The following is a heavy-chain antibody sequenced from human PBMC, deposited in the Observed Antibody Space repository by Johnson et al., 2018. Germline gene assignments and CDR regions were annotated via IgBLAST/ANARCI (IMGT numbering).Heavy chain of an antibody. J-gene: IGHJ1*01. Sequence: VQLVQSGGGAVQPGRSLRLSCAASGFPFNAYGMHWVRQAPGKGLEWVAVISYDGTNKYYVDSVKGRFTIPRDNSKNTLYLQMNSLRAEDTAVYYCAKAGTTIVRDAGYFQHWGQGALVTVSA. CDR2: ISYDGTNK. D-gene: IGHD3-10*01. CDR3: AKAGTTIVRDAGYFQH. V-gene: IGHV3-30*18. CDR1: GFPFNAYG.